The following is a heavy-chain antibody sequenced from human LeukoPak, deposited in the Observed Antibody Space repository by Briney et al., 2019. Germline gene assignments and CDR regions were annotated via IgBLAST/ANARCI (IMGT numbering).Heavy chain of an antibody. CDR1: GFTFSSYA. D-gene: IGHD6-19*01. Sequence: PGGSLRLSCAASGFTFSSYAMHWVRQAPGKGLEWVAVISYDGSNKYYADSVKGRFTISRDNSKNTLYLQMNSLRAEDTAVYYCAREPSSIAVAGSFDYWGQGTLVTVSS. V-gene: IGHV3-30-3*01. J-gene: IGHJ4*02. CDR2: ISYDGSNK. CDR3: AREPSSIAVAGSFDY.